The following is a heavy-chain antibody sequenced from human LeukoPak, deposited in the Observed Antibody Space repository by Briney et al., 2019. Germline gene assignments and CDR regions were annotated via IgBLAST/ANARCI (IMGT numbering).Heavy chain of an antibody. CDR3: ARDLVPVS. CDR1: GFTFSSYS. CDR2: ISSRSSYI. V-gene: IGHV3-21*01. Sequence: GGSLRLSCAASGFTFSSYSMDWVRQAPGKGLEWVSSISSRSSYIYYADSVKGRFTISRDNAKNSLYLQMNSLRAEDTAVYYCARDLVPVSWGQGTLVTVSS. J-gene: IGHJ4*02.